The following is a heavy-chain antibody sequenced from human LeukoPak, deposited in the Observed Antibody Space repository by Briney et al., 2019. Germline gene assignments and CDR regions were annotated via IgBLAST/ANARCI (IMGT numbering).Heavy chain of an antibody. CDR2: ISGSGDST. V-gene: IGHV3-23*01. Sequence: GGSLRLSCAASGFTFSSHAMSWVRQAPGKGLEWVSGISGSGDSTHYADSVGGRFTISRDNAKNSLYLQMNSLRAEDTAVYYCARDFGDLVGATGYWGQGTLVTVSS. J-gene: IGHJ4*02. CDR1: GFTFSSHA. D-gene: IGHD1-26*01. CDR3: ARDFGDLVGATGY.